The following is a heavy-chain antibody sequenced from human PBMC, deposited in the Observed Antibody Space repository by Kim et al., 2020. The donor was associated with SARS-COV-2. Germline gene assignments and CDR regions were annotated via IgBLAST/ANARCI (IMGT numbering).Heavy chain of an antibody. V-gene: IGHV4-34*01. J-gene: IGHJ4*02. CDR1: GGSFSGYY. D-gene: IGHD3-10*01. CDR2: INHSGST. CDR3: ARGPKGVRGGDY. Sequence: SETLSLTCAVYGGSFSGYYWSWIRQPPGKGLEWIGEINHSGSTNYNPSLKSRVTISVDTSKNQFSLKLSSVTAADTAVYYCARGPKGVRGGDYWGQGTLVTVSS.